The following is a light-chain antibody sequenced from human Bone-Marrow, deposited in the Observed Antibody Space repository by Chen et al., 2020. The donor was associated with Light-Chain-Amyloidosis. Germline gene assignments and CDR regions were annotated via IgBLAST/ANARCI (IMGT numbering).Light chain of an antibody. CDR1: QTLSVF. CDR3: QQANGFPYT. CDR2: ATS. V-gene: IGKV1-12*01. Sequence: DIQMTQSPSSVSASVGDRVTITCRASQTLSVFLAWFKQKPGTAPKLLISATSTLQHGVPSRFSGSGFGTDVTLTISSLQPEDFATYYCQQANGFPYTVGQGTRVEIK. J-gene: IGKJ2*01.